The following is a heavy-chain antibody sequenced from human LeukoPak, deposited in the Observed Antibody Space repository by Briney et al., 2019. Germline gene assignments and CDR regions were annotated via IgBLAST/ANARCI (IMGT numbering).Heavy chain of an antibody. CDR3: ARADPQAEIDP. V-gene: IGHV3-53*01. D-gene: IGHD6-19*01. Sequence: PGGSLRLSCAASGFTVSSNYMSWVRQAPGKGLEWVSVIYSGGSTYYADSVKGRFTISRDNSKNTLYLQMNSLRAEDTAVYYCARADPQAEIDPWGQGTLVTVSS. CDR1: GFTVSSNY. J-gene: IGHJ5*02. CDR2: IYSGGST.